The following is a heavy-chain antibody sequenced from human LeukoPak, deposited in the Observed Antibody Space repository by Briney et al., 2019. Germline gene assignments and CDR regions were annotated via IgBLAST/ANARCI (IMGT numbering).Heavy chain of an antibody. CDR3: AKEEWELHYYYYGMDV. J-gene: IGHJ6*02. V-gene: IGHV3-53*01. D-gene: IGHD1-26*01. CDR2: IYSGGST. Sequence: PGGSLRLSCAASGFTVSSNYMSWVRQAPGKGLEWVSVIYSGGSTYYADSVKGRFTISRDNSKNTLYLQMNSLRAEDTAVYYCAKEEWELHYYYYGMDVWGQGTTVTVSS. CDR1: GFTVSSNY.